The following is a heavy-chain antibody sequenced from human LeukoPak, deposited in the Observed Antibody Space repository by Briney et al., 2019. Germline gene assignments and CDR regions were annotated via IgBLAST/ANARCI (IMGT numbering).Heavy chain of an antibody. CDR2: IIPIFGTA. CDR1: GGTFSSYA. CDR3: ARDRRGTIFGVVTERPYYYYYYYMDV. Sequence: ASVKVSCKASGGTFSSYAISWVRQAPGQGLEWMGRIIPIFGTASYAQKFQGRVTITTDESTSTAYMELSSLRSEDTAVYYCARDRRGTIFGVVTERPYYYYYYYMDVWGKGTTVTVSS. D-gene: IGHD3-3*01. V-gene: IGHV1-69*05. J-gene: IGHJ6*03.